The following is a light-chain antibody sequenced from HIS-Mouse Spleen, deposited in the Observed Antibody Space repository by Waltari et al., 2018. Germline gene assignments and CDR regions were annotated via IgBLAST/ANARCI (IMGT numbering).Light chain of an antibody. CDR3: QQYNNWWT. CDR1: QSVSSN. CDR2: GAS. V-gene: IGKV3-15*01. J-gene: IGKJ1*01. Sequence: EIVMTQSPATLSVSLGERATLSCRASQSVSSNLAWYQQKPGQAPRLLIYGASTRATGIPARFSGSVSGTEFTLTISSMQSEDFAVYYCQQYNNWWTFGQGTKVEIK.